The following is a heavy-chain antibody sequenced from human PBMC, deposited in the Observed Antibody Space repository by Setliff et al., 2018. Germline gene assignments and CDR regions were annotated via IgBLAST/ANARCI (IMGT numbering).Heavy chain of an antibody. D-gene: IGHD2-8*02. CDR2: INHSGST. Sequence: SETLSLTCAVYGGSFSGYYWSWIRQPPGKGLEWIGEINHSGSTNYNPSLKSRVTISVDTSKNQFSLKLSSVTAADTALYYCTVYNTGSSKDHYWGQGTPV. J-gene: IGHJ4*02. V-gene: IGHV4-34*01. CDR3: TVYNTGSSKDHY. CDR1: GGSFSGYY.